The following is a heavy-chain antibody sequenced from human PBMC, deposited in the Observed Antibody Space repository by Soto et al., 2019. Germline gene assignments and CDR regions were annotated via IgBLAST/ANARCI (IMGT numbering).Heavy chain of an antibody. V-gene: IGHV4-31*02. J-gene: IGHJ4*02. D-gene: IGHD2-2*01. CDR1: CGNISSVGYY. CDR2: IYYSGST. CDR3: ARSSASSSSSSYDF. Sequence: SETLCLPWTVACGNISSVGYYWTWIRQHPGKGLEWIGYIYYSGSTYYNPSLKSRSSISLDTSKNQFFLKLTSVTAADTAVYYCARSSASSSSSSYDFWGQGTLVTVSS.